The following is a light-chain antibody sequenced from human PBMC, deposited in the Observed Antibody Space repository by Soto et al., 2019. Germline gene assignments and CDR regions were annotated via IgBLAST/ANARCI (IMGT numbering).Light chain of an antibody. CDR2: GAS. J-gene: IGKJ5*01. Sequence: EAVLTQSPATLSVFPGERATPSCRASQSVATNLAWYQQRPGQAPRLLISGASTRATGIPARFSGSGSGTEFTLTVSSLQSEDFAVYYCQQYIKWPITFGQGTRLEIK. CDR1: QSVATN. V-gene: IGKV3-15*01. CDR3: QQYIKWPIT.